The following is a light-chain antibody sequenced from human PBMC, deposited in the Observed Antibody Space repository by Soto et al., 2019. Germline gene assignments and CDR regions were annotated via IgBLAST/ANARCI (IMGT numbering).Light chain of an antibody. Sequence: EIVMTQSPASLSVSPGDGATLSCRASQSVASNVAWYQQKPGQGPRLLIHGASTRAVCVPARFSGSGSGTDFTLTISSLQSEDFAVYYCQQYHNWPPQYTFGQGTKLQI. CDR1: QSVASN. CDR2: GAS. J-gene: IGKJ2*01. V-gene: IGKV3-15*01. CDR3: QQYHNWPPQYT.